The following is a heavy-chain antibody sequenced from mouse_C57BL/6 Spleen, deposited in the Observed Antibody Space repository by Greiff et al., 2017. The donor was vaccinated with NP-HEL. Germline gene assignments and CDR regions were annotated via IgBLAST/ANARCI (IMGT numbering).Heavy chain of an antibody. D-gene: IGHD2-3*01. Sequence: VQLQQSGAELVRPGTSVKVSCKASGYAFTNYLIEWVKQRPGQGLEWIGVLNPGSGGTNYNEKFKGKATLTADKSSSTAYMQLSSLTSEDSAVYFCARSDGYYRYFDYWGQGTTLTVSS. CDR1: GYAFTNYL. J-gene: IGHJ2*01. CDR3: ARSDGYYRYFDY. CDR2: LNPGSGGT. V-gene: IGHV1-54*01.